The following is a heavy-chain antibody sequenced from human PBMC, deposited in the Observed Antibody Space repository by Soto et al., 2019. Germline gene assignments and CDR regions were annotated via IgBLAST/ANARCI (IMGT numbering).Heavy chain of an antibody. J-gene: IGHJ4*02. D-gene: IGHD6-19*01. CDR3: ARGLEQWLTYFDY. Sequence: SETLSLTCAVSGGSISSSNWWSWVRQPPGKGLEWIGEIYHSGSTNYNPSLKSRVTISVDKSKNQFSLKLSSVTAADTAVYYCARGLEQWLTYFDYWGQGTLVTVSS. V-gene: IGHV4-4*02. CDR1: GGSISSSNW. CDR2: IYHSGST.